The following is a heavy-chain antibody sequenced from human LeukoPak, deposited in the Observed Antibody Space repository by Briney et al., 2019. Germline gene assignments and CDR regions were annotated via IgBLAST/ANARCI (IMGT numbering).Heavy chain of an antibody. Sequence: SETLSLTCTVSGGSISSGSYYWSWIRQPAGKGLEWIGRIYTSGSTNYNPSLKSRVTISVDTSKNQFSLKLSSVTAADTAVYYCARDSSYGGWFDPWGQGTLVTVSS. CDR1: GGSISSGSYY. D-gene: IGHD3-16*01. J-gene: IGHJ5*02. V-gene: IGHV4-61*02. CDR2: IYTSGST. CDR3: ARDSSYGGWFDP.